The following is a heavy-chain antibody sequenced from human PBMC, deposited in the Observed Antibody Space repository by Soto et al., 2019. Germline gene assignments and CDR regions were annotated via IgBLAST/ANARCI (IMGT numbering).Heavy chain of an antibody. CDR3: VRDDSRGDSSAFDL. CDR2: SRNKARGYTT. Sequence: EVQLVESGGGLVQPGGSLRLSCAASGFTFSDHHIDWVRQAPGKGLEWVGRSRNKARGYTTEYAPSVKGRFTISRDASGSSVFLEMYSLKIDDTAMYYCVRDDSRGDSSAFDLWGQGTMVTVSS. CDR1: GFTFSDHH. V-gene: IGHV3-72*01. D-gene: IGHD3-10*01. J-gene: IGHJ3*01.